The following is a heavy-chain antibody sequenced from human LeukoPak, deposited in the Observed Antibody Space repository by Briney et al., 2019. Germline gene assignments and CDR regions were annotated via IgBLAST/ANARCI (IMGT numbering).Heavy chain of an antibody. CDR2: INPNSGGT. D-gene: IGHD2-15*01. CDR1: GGTFSSCA. J-gene: IGHJ3*02. V-gene: IGHV1-2*02. CDR3: ARDSSIGYGSGGSCYHAFDI. Sequence: ASVKVSCKASGGTFSSCAISWVRQAPGQGLEWMGWINPNSGGTNYAQKFQGRVTMTRVTSISTAYMELSRLRSDDTAVCYCARDSSIGYGSGGSCYHAFDIWGQGTMVTVSS.